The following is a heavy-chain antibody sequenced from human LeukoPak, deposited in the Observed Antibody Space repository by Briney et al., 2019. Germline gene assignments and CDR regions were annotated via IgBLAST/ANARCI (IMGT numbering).Heavy chain of an antibody. V-gene: IGHV3-23*01. D-gene: IGHD5-24*01. Sequence: AGGSLRLSCAASGFTFSSYAMSWVRQAPGKGLEWVSAVGGSGGSTYYADSVKGRFTISRDNSKNMLYLQMSSLRAEDTAVYYCAKIPDGYNGVDYWGQGTLVTVSS. CDR2: VGGSGGST. J-gene: IGHJ4*02. CDR3: AKIPDGYNGVDY. CDR1: GFTFSSYA.